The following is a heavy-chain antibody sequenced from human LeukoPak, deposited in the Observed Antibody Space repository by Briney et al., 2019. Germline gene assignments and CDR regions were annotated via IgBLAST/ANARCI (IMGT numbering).Heavy chain of an antibody. CDR3: VGELATGY. J-gene: IGHJ4*02. CDR1: GFTFSNYW. V-gene: IGHV3-74*01. CDR2: INSDGSTI. D-gene: IGHD1-1*01. Sequence: QPGASLRLSCAASGFTFSNYWMDWVRHAPGKGLVWVSRINSDGSTITYADSVKGRFTISRDNAKNTLYLQTNSLRAEDTAVYYCVGELATGYWGQGTLVTVSS.